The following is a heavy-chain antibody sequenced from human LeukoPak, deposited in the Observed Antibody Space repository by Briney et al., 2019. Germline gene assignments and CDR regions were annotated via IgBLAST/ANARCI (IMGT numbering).Heavy chain of an antibody. J-gene: IGHJ4*02. Sequence: SETLSLTCTVSGGSISSYYWSWIRQPAGKGLERIGRIYTSGSTNYNPSLKSRVTISVDTSKNQFSLELSSVTAADTAVYYCARAPYPTYYYDSSGYYREYYFDYWGQGTLVTVSS. CDR2: IYTSGST. D-gene: IGHD3-22*01. V-gene: IGHV4-4*07. CDR3: ARAPYPTYYYDSSGYYREYYFDY. CDR1: GGSISSYY.